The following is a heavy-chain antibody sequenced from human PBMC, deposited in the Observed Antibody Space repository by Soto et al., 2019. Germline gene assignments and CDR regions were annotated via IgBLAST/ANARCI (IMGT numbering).Heavy chain of an antibody. D-gene: IGHD5-12*01. V-gene: IGHV4-34*01. CDR2: VKDGGHT. J-gene: IGHJ4*02. Sequence: QVQLQQWGAGLLKPSETLSLNCAVTGGSLSGYYWSWIRQPQGKGLEWIGEVKDGGHTNYSPSLRGRVTISSDTSNNPFSLRLNSVTAADTGVYYCARGQEGVVATHWDQGSLVTVSS. CDR3: ARGQEGVVATH. CDR1: GGSLSGYY.